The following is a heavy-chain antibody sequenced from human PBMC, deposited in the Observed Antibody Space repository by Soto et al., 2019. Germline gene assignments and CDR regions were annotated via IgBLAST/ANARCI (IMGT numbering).Heavy chain of an antibody. CDR2: IIPIFGTA. D-gene: IGHD5-12*01. V-gene: IGHV1-69*01. Sequence: QVQLVQSGAEVKKPGSSVKVSCKASGGTFSSYAISWVRQAPGQGLEWMGGIIPIFGTANYAQTFQGRVTINADESTSTAYMELSSLRSEDTAVYYCARLGYSGYDSLVPGYYYGMDVWGQGTTVTVSS. CDR3: ARLGYSGYDSLVPGYYYGMDV. J-gene: IGHJ6*02. CDR1: GGTFSSYA.